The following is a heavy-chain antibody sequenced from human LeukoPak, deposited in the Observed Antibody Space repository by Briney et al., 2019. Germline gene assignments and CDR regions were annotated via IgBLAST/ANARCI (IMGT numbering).Heavy chain of an antibody. CDR3: AAAYRYFYDRGGYFDY. Sequence: SVKVSCKASGFTFTTSAMQWVRQARGQRLEWIGWIVVGSGNTNYAQKFQERVTITRDMSTSTAYMELSSLRSEDTAVHYCAAAYRYFYDRGGYFDYWGQGTLVTVSS. D-gene: IGHD3-22*01. CDR2: IVVGSGNT. V-gene: IGHV1-58*02. J-gene: IGHJ4*02. CDR1: GFTFTTSA.